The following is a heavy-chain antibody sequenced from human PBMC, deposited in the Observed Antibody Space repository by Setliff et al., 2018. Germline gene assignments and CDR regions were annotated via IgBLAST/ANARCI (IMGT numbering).Heavy chain of an antibody. D-gene: IGHD5-12*01. J-gene: IGHJ4*02. Sequence: PSETLSLTCTVSGGPISSGSYYWSWIRQPAGKGLEWIGHIYTSGSTNYNPSLKSRVTISVDTSKNQFSLKLSSVTAADTAVYYCARRLSGLRGFGYWGQGTLVTVSS. V-gene: IGHV4-61*09. CDR2: IYTSGST. CDR3: ARRLSGLRGFGY. CDR1: GGPISSGSYY.